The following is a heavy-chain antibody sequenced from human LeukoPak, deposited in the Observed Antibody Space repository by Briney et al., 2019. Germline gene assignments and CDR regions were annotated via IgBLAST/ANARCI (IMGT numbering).Heavy chain of an antibody. CDR2: IDHSWTT. CDR3: ARALYFGVVSEYYFDY. V-gene: IGHV4-38-2*02. D-gene: IGHD3-3*01. CDR1: GYAISSGFF. J-gene: IGHJ4*02. Sequence: SETLSLTCTVSGYAISSGFFWGWIRQPPGKGLEWIGSIDHSWTTYYHPSLKSRVTILVDTSKNQFSLRLSSVTAADTAVYYCARALYFGVVSEYYFDYWGQGTLVTVSS.